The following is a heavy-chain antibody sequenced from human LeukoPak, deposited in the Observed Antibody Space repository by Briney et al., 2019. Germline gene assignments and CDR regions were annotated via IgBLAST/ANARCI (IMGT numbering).Heavy chain of an antibody. CDR3: ARVTPSSSWWEVDY. CDR2: IIPIFGTA. J-gene: IGHJ4*02. V-gene: IGHV1-69*01. D-gene: IGHD6-6*01. CDR1: GGTFISYA. Sequence: ASVKVSCKASGGTFISYAISWVRQAPGQGREWMGGIIPIFGTANYAQKFQGRVTITADESTSTAYMELSSLRSEDTAVYYCARVTPSSSWWEVDYWGQGTLVTVSS.